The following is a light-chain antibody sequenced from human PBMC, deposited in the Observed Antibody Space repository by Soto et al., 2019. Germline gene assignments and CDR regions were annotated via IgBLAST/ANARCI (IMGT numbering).Light chain of an antibody. J-gene: IGLJ1*01. CDR1: SSDVGGYNY. CDR2: DVS. Sequence: QSALTQPASVSGSPGQSITVSCTGTSSDVGGYNYVSWYQQHPGKAPQVMIYDVSKRPSGVSNRFSGSKSGNTASLTISGLQAEDEADYYCNSYTSSSTLPYVFGTGTKVTVL. CDR3: NSYTSSSTLPYV. V-gene: IGLV2-14*01.